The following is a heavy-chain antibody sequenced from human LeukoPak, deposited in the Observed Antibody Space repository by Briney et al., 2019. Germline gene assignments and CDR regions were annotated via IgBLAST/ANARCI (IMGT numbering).Heavy chain of an antibody. V-gene: IGHV1-8*01. CDR3: ARNLYGTGEFDY. J-gene: IGHJ4*02. D-gene: IGHD7-27*01. CDR2: MTPESGNT. CDR1: GYTFTRYD. Sequence: ASVKVSCKASGYTFTRYDINWVRQAPGQGLEWVGWMTPESGNTGYAQKFQGRVSMTRDTSTGTAYMDLSSLRSEDTAVYFCARNLYGTGEFDYWGQGTLVTVSS.